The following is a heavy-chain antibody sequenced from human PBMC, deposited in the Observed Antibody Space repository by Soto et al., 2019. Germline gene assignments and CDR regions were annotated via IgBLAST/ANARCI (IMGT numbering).Heavy chain of an antibody. CDR2: IYYSGST. CDR3: ARDTVTTSEYFQH. CDR1: GGSISSGGYY. Sequence: SETLSLTCTVSGGSISSGGYYWSWIRQHPGKGLEWIGYIYYSGSTYYNPSLKSRVTISVDTSKNQFSLKLSSVTAADTAVYYCARDTVTTSEYFQHWGQGTLVTVSS. J-gene: IGHJ1*01. D-gene: IGHD4-17*01. V-gene: IGHV4-31*03.